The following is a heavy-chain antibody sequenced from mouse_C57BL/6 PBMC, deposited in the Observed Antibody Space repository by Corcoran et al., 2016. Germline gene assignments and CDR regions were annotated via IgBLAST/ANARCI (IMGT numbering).Heavy chain of an antibody. V-gene: IGHV8-12*01. D-gene: IGHD2-5*01. CDR2: IYWDDDK. J-gene: IGHJ2*01. Sequence: QVTLKESGPGILQSSQTLSLTCSFSGFSLSTSGMGVSWIRQPSGKGLEWLAHIYWDDDKRYNPSLKSRLTISKDTSRNQVFLKITSVDTADTATYDCARKGSNYYAVDYCGQGTTLSVSS. CDR3: ARKGSNYYAVDY. CDR1: GFSLSTSGMG.